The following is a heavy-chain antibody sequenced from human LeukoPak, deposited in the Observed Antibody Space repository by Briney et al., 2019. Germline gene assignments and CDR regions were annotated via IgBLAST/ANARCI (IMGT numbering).Heavy chain of an antibody. J-gene: IGHJ3*02. CDR1: GGSISSGDYY. V-gene: IGHV4-30-4*01. CDR3: ARGVTAIWGGFDI. Sequence: PSETLSLTCTVSGGSISSGDYYWSWIRQPPGKGLEWIGYIYYSGITYYNPSLKSRVTISVDTSKNQFSLKLSSVTAADTAVYYCARGVTAIWGGFDIWGQGTMVTVSS. CDR2: IYYSGIT. D-gene: IGHD2-21*02.